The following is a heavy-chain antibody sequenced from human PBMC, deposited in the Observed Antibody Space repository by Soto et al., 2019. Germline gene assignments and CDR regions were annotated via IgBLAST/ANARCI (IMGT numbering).Heavy chain of an antibody. V-gene: IGHV6-1*01. Sequence: KQSQTLSLTCAISGDSVSSNSAAWNWIRQSPSRGLEWLGRTYYRSKWYNDYAVSVKSRITINPDTSKNQFSLQLNSVTPEDTAVYYCAREQLEVTGTTYYYYYYMDVWGKGTTVTVSS. CDR3: AREQLEVTGTTYYYYYYMDV. CDR2: TYYRSKWYN. J-gene: IGHJ6*03. D-gene: IGHD1-7*01. CDR1: GDSVSSNSAA.